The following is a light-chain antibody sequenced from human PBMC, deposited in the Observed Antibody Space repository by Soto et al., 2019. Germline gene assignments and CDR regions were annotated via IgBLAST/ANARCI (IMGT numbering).Light chain of an antibody. CDR1: QSVSTNY. V-gene: IGKV3-20*01. CDR3: QQYGSVPWT. CDR2: AAS. J-gene: IGKJ1*01. Sequence: IVLTQSPATLSLSPGERATLSCRASQSVSTNYLAWYRQRPGQAPGPLIYAASSRAPGISDRFSGSGSGTDFTLTINRLEPEDFAVYYCQQYGSVPWTFGQGTTVEI.